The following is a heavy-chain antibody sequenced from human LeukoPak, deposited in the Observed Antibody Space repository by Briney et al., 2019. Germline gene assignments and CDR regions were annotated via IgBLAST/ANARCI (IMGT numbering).Heavy chain of an antibody. D-gene: IGHD2-2*02. Sequence: ASVKVPCKASGYTFTGYYMHWVRQAPGQGLEWMGRINPNSGGTNYAQKFQGRVTMTRDTSISTAYMELSRLRSDDTAVYYCASPILYDPGAFDIWGQGTMVTVSS. CDR3: ASPILYDPGAFDI. V-gene: IGHV1-2*06. CDR1: GYTFTGYY. J-gene: IGHJ3*02. CDR2: INPNSGGT.